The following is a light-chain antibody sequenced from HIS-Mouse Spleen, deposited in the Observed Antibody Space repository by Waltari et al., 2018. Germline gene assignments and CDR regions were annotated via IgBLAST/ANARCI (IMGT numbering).Light chain of an antibody. Sequence: QSVLTQPPSASGTPGQRVTISCSGSSSNIGSNYVYWYQQLPGTAPKLHIYRNNPRRSGAPDRFSGSKSGTSASLAISGLRSEDEADYYCAAWDDSLSGPVFGGGTKLTVL. CDR3: AAWDDSLSGPV. CDR2: RNN. J-gene: IGLJ3*02. V-gene: IGLV1-47*01. CDR1: SSNIGSNY.